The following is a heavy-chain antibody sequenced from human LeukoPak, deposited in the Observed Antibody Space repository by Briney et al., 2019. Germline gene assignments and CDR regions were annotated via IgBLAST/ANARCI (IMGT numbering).Heavy chain of an antibody. D-gene: IGHD3-22*01. CDR1: GFTFSSYD. Sequence: GGSLRLSCAASGFTFSSYDMHWVRQATGKGLEWVSAIGTAGDTYYPGSVKGRFTISRENAKNSLYLQMNSLRAGDTAVYYCARDLDSSGAFDIWGQGTMVTVSS. CDR2: IGTAGDT. J-gene: IGHJ3*02. V-gene: IGHV3-13*01. CDR3: ARDLDSSGAFDI.